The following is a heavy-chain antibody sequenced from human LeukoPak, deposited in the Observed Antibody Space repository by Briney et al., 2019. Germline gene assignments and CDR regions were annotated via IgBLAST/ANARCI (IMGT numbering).Heavy chain of an antibody. CDR1: GFTVNSNE. Sequence: PGGSLRLPCAASGFTVNSNEMSWVRQAPGKGLEWVSYISSSSSTIYYADSVKGRFTISRDNAKNSLYLQMNSLRAEDTAVYYCARDDYYMDVWGKGTTVTVSS. V-gene: IGHV3-48*01. CDR2: ISSSSSTI. J-gene: IGHJ6*03. CDR3: ARDDYYMDV.